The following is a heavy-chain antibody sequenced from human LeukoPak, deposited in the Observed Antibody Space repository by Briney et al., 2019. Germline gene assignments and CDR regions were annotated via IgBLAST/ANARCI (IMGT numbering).Heavy chain of an antibody. D-gene: IGHD1-1*01. CDR2: INSDGSST. CDR1: GFTFSNYW. Sequence: GGSLRLSCAASGFTFSNYWMHWVRQAPGKGLVWVSRINSDGSSTTYADSVGGRFTISRDNAKNTLFPQMNSLRAEDTAVYYCASGKAGTAYWGQGTLVTVSS. CDR3: ASGKAGTAY. V-gene: IGHV3-74*01. J-gene: IGHJ4*02.